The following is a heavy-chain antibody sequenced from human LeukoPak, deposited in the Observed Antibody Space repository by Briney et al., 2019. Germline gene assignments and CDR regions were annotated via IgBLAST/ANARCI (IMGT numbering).Heavy chain of an antibody. D-gene: IGHD6-13*01. CDR3: ASFTAAAGRDY. Sequence: GGSLRLSCAASGFTFSSYSMNWVRQAPGKGLEWVSSISSSSSYVYYADSVKGRFTISRDNAKNSLYLQMNSLRAEDTAVYYCASFTAAAGRDYWGQGTLVTVSS. CDR2: ISSSSSYV. CDR1: GFTFSSYS. J-gene: IGHJ4*02. V-gene: IGHV3-21*01.